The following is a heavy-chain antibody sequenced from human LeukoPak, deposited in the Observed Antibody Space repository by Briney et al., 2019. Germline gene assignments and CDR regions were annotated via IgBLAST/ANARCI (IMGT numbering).Heavy chain of an antibody. CDR3: ATDSSGLQSYFDY. Sequence: ASVKVSCKVSGYTLTELSMHWVRQAPGKGLEWMGGFDPEDGETIYAQKFQGRVTMTEDTSTDTAYMELGSLRSEDTAVYYCATDSSGLQSYFDYWGQGTLVTVSS. J-gene: IGHJ4*02. CDR2: FDPEDGET. V-gene: IGHV1-24*01. D-gene: IGHD6-19*01. CDR1: GYTLTELS.